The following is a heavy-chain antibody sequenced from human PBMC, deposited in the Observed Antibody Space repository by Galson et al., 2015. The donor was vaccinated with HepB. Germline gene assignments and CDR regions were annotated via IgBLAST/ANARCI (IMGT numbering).Heavy chain of an antibody. Sequence: SLRLSCAASGFTFSSYSMNWVRQAPGKGLEWVSSISSSSSYIYYADSVKGRFTISRDNAKNSLYPQINSLRPEDTALYYCAKDLAAGGPEGFDAWGQGTMVSVSS. D-gene: IGHD2-15*01. J-gene: IGHJ3*01. V-gene: IGHV3-21*03. CDR2: ISSSSSYI. CDR3: AKDLAAGGPEGFDA. CDR1: GFTFSSYS.